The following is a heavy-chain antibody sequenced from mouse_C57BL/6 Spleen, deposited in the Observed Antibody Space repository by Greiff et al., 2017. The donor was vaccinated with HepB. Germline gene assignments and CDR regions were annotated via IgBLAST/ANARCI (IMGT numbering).Heavy chain of an antibody. CDR1: GYTFTDYE. V-gene: IGHV1-15*01. CDR2: IDPETGGT. CDR3: TENLTTVVATDY. Sequence: QVQLQQSGAELVRPGASVTLSCKASGYTFTDYEMHWVKQTPVHGLEWIGAIDPETGGTAYNQKFKGKAILTADKSSSTAYMELRSLTSEDSAVYYCTENLTTVVATDYWGQGTTLTVAS. J-gene: IGHJ2*01. D-gene: IGHD1-1*01.